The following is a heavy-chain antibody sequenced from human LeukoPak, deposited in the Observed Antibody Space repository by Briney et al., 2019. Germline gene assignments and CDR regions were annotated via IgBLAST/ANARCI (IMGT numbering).Heavy chain of an antibody. J-gene: IGHJ4*02. Sequence: PGGSLRLSCAVSGFTFSSYGMHWVRQAPGKGLEWVAVISYDGSNKYYADSVKGRFTISRDNSKNTLYLQMNSLRAEDTAVYYCAKDGLAYCGGDCYSLGYWGQGTLVTVSS. CDR3: AKDGLAYCGGDCYSLGY. CDR2: ISYDGSNK. D-gene: IGHD2-21*02. V-gene: IGHV3-30*18. CDR1: GFTFSSYG.